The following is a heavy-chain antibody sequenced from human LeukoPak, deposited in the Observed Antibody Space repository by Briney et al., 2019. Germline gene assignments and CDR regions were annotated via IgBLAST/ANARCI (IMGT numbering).Heavy chain of an antibody. V-gene: IGHV3-7*01. CDR3: VYFSIAICETTLDY. Sequence: PGGSLRLSCAASGFTFSSYWMSWVRQAPGKGREWVAKIKKDGREKYYVYSVKRRFTISRDNAKTSLYLQMNSLTAQDTAVYYCVYFSIAICETTLDYWGQGTLVTVSS. CDR1: GFTFSSYW. D-gene: IGHD2-2*01. J-gene: IGHJ4*02. CDR2: IKKDGREK.